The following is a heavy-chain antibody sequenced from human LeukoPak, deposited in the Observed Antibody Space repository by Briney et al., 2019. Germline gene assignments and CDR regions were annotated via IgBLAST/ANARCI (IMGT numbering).Heavy chain of an antibody. CDR2: IYYSGST. V-gene: IGHV4-39*01. D-gene: IGHD2-15*01. CDR1: GGSISSSSYY. J-gene: IGHJ4*02. Sequence: SETLSPTCTVSGGSISSSSYYWGWIRRPPGKGLEWIGSIYYSGSTYYNPSLKSRVTISVDTSEKQFSLQLNSVTAADTAVYYCARQGSAYYFDFWGQGTLVTVSS. CDR3: ARQGSAYYFDF.